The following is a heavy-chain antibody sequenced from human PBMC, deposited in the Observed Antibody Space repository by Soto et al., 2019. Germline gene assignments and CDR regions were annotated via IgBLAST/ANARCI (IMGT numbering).Heavy chain of an antibody. CDR3: ARNSEQFDL. V-gene: IGHV3-11*01. CDR2: IGSSSKTI. CDR1: GFNLRDFY. Sequence: GGSLRLSCAASGFNLRDFYMSWIRQAPGKGLEWVAYIGSSSKTIVYSDSVRGRFTISRDNAENSLYLQMNSLQAGDTALYYCARNSEQFDLWGQGTLVTVSS. D-gene: IGHD1-26*01. J-gene: IGHJ4*02.